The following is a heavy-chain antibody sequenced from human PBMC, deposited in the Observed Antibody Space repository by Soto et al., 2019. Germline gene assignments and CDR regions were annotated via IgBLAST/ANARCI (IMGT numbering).Heavy chain of an antibody. CDR1: GGSISSGDYY. D-gene: IGHD5-18*01. Sequence: KTSETLSLTCTVSGGSISSGDYYWSGIRQPPGKGLEWIGYIYYSGSTYYNPSLKSRVTISVDTSKNQFSLKLSSVTAADTAVYYCARLGTAMVDFDYWGQGTLVTVSS. CDR2: IYYSGST. V-gene: IGHV4-30-4*01. J-gene: IGHJ4*02. CDR3: ARLGTAMVDFDY.